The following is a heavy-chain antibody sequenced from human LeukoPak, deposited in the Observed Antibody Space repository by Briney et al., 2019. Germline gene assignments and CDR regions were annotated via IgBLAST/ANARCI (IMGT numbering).Heavy chain of an antibody. CDR1: GGSISSGGYY. D-gene: IGHD6-6*01. Sequence: SETLSLTCTVSGGSISSGGYYWSWIRQHPGKGLEWIGYIYYSGSTYYDPSLKSRLTISVDTSKNQFSLKLSSVTAADTAVYYCARGSSIAARRVYYYYYMDVWGKGTTVTVSS. V-gene: IGHV4-31*03. CDR2: IYYSGST. CDR3: ARGSSIAARRVYYYYYMDV. J-gene: IGHJ6*03.